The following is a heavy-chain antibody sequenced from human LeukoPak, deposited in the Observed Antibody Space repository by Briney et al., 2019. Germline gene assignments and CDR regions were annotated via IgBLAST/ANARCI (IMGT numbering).Heavy chain of an antibody. V-gene: IGHV3-30-3*01. J-gene: IGHJ4*02. CDR1: GFTFSSYA. CDR3: ARAEFTMIVVALFDY. Sequence: GGSLRLSCAASGFTFSSYAMHWVRQAPGKGLEWVAVISYDGGNKYYADSAKGRFTISRDNSKNTLYLQMNSLRAEDTAVYYCARAEFTMIVVALFDYWGQGTLVTVSS. D-gene: IGHD3-22*01. CDR2: ISYDGGNK.